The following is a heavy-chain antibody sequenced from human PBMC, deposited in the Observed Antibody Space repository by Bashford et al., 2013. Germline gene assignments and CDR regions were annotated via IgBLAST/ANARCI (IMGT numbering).Heavy chain of an antibody. CDR2: IYRSGSI. J-gene: IGHJ4*02. D-gene: IGHD3-22*01. Sequence: SETLSLTCAVSGYSISSGYYWGWIRQPPGKGLEWIGSIYRSGSIHYNPSLRSRVTMSLDTSRNQFSLKLTSVTAADTAVYYCARHRFFDSTGYYYDFDYWGQGTLVTVSS. CDR1: GYSISSGYY. V-gene: IGHV4-38-2*01. CDR3: ARHRFFDSTGYYYDFDY.